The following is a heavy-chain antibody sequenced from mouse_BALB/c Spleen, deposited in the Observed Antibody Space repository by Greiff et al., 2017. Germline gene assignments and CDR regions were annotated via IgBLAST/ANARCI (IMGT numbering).Heavy chain of an antibody. CDR3: ARGEIYYDYDGGYFDY. Sequence: EVQLVESGGGLVQPGGSLKLSCAASGFTFSSYGMSWVRQTPDKRLELVATINSNGGSTYYPDSVKGRFTISRDNAKNTLYLQMSSLKSEDTAMYYCARGEIYYDYDGGYFDYWGQGTTLTVSS. CDR2: INSNGGST. J-gene: IGHJ2*01. V-gene: IGHV5-6-3*01. CDR1: GFTFSSYG. D-gene: IGHD2-4*01.